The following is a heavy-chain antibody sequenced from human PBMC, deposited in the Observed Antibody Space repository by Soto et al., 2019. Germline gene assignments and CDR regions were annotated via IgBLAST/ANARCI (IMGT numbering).Heavy chain of an antibody. J-gene: IGHJ4*02. CDR1: GLTFSSYA. Sequence: GGSLRLSCAASGLTFSSYAIHWVRQAPGKGLEWVAVISYDGSNKFYVDSVKGRFTISRDNSENTVHLQMNSLTAEDTAVYFCAKDRGYSGFDSLDYWGKGTLVTVSS. CDR2: ISYDGSNK. V-gene: IGHV3-30*18. D-gene: IGHD5-12*01. CDR3: AKDRGYSGFDSLDY.